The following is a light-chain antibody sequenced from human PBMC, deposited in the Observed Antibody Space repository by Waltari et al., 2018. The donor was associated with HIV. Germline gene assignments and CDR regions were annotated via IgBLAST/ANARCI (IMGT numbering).Light chain of an antibody. Sequence: QSALTQPASVSGSPGPSITISCPGTSSDVGCYNYVSWYQQHPGKAPKLMIYDVSNRPSGVSNRFSGSKSGNTASLTISGLQAEDEADYYCSSYTSSSTLYVFGTGTKVTVL. CDR2: DVS. CDR3: SSYTSSSTLYV. CDR1: SSDVGCYNY. J-gene: IGLJ1*01. V-gene: IGLV2-14*01.